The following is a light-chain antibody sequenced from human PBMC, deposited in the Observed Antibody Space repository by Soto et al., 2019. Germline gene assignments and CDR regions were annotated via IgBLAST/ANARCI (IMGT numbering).Light chain of an antibody. CDR2: EVS. CDR1: NSDVGDYNF. J-gene: IGLJ2*01. CDR3: SSYTTIKTVV. Sequence: QSALTQPASVSGSLGQSITISCTATNSDVGDYNFVSWFQQHPGRAPKVIIFEVSNRPSGISDRFSGFKSANTAYLTISGVQPEDEADYHCSSYTTIKTVVFGGGTKLTVL. V-gene: IGLV2-14*01.